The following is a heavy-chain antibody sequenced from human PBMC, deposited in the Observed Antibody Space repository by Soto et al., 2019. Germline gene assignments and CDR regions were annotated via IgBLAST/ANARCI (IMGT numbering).Heavy chain of an antibody. J-gene: IGHJ5*02. Sequence: QVQLQESGPGLVKPSQTLFLSCTVSGGSISSGGYYWSWIRQHLGKGLEWIGYIYYSGSTYYNPSLKSRVTISVDTSKNQFSLKLSSVTAADTAVYYCARGALYYYGSGSYYDGRSNWFDPWGQATLVTVSS. V-gene: IGHV4-31*03. CDR2: IYYSGST. D-gene: IGHD3-10*01. CDR1: GGSISSGGYY. CDR3: ARGALYYYGSGSYYDGRSNWFDP.